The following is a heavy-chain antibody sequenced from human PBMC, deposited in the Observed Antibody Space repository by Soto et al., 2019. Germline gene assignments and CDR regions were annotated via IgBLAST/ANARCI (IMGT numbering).Heavy chain of an antibody. CDR3: ARPNSSGGIDY. V-gene: IGHV5-51*01. CDR2: IYPGDSDT. J-gene: IGHJ4*02. D-gene: IGHD6-19*01. Sequence: MPGKGLEWMGIIYPGDSDTRYSPSFQGQVTISADKSISTAYLQWSSLKASDTAMYYCARPNSSGGIDYWGQGTLVTVSS.